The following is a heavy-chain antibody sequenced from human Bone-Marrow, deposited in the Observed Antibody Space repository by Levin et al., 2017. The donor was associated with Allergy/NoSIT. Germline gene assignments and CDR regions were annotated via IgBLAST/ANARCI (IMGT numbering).Heavy chain of an antibody. CDR3: ARDQDLAYCGGDCYPTYFQH. J-gene: IGHJ1*01. Sequence: GGSLRLSCAASGFTFSSYGMHWVRQAPGKGREWVAVIWYDGSNKYYADSVKGRFTISRDNSKNTLYLQMNSLRAEDTAVYYCARDQDLAYCGGDCYPTYFQHWGKGTLVTVSS. D-gene: IGHD2-21*02. CDR2: IWYDGSNK. V-gene: IGHV3-33*01. CDR1: GFTFSSYG.